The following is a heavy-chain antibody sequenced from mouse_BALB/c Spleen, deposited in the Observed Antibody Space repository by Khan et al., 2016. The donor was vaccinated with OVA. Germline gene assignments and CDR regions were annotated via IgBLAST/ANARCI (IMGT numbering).Heavy chain of an antibody. CDR2: ISYSGVT. Sequence: EVQLVESGPGLVKPSQSLSLTCTVTGYTITSGYAWNWIRQFPGNKLEWMGYISYSGVTNYPPTLKSRISITRDTSKNQLFLQLNSVTTEDTATYYCARGNYYGYCCDYWGQGTTLTVSS. V-gene: IGHV3-2*02. D-gene: IGHD1-1*01. CDR1: GYTITSGYA. CDR3: ARGNYYGYCCDY. J-gene: IGHJ2*01.